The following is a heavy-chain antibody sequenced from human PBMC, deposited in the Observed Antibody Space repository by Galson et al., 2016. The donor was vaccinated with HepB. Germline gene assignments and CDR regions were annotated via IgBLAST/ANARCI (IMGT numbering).Heavy chain of an antibody. CDR3: ARDTWTWN. J-gene: IGHJ4*02. V-gene: IGHV3-66*01. CDR1: GVTVSNNY. Sequence: SLRLSCAASGVTVSNNYTSWVRQAPGRGLEWVSVIYSGGETYYADSVKGRFTISRDNSKNTVFLQMNSLRAEDTAVYYCARDTWTWNGGQGTLVTVSS. D-gene: IGHD3/OR15-3a*01. CDR2: IYSGGET.